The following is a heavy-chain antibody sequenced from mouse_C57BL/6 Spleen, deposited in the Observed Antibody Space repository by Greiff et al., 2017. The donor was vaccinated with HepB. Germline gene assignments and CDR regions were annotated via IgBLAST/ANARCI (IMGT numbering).Heavy chain of an antibody. CDR2: SRNKANDYTT. D-gene: IGHD2-1*01. CDR3: ARGGNYPYYYAMDY. V-gene: IGHV7-1*01. Sequence: EVNVVDSGGGLVQSGRSLRLSCATSGFTFSDFYMEWVRQAPGKGLEWIAASRNKANDYTTEYSASVKGRFIVSRDTSQSILYLQMNALRAEDTAIYYCARGGNYPYYYAMDYWGQGTSVTVSS. CDR1: GFTFSDFY. J-gene: IGHJ4*01.